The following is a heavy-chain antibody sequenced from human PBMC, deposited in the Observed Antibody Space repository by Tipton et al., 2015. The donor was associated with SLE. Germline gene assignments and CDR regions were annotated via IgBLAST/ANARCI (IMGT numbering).Heavy chain of an antibody. V-gene: IGHV4-59*01. CDR3: ARDRGSHAFDI. CDR1: GGSISSYC. Sequence: TLSLTCTVSGGSISSYCWSWIRQPPGKGLEWIGYIYYSGSTNYNPSLKSRVTISVDTSKNQFSLKLSSVTAADTAVYYCARDRGSHAFDIWGQGTMVTVSS. D-gene: IGHD2-15*01. J-gene: IGHJ3*02. CDR2: IYYSGST.